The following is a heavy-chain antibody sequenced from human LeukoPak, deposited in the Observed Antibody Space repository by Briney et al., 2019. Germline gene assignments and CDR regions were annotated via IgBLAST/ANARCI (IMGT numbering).Heavy chain of an antibody. CDR3: ARRRPYYYDRHWFDP. J-gene: IGHJ5*02. Sequence: SGTLSLTCAVYGGSFSGYYWSWIRQPPGKGLEWIGEINHRGSTNYNPSLKSRVTISVDTSKNQFSLKLSSVTAADTAVYYCARRRPYYYDRHWFDPWGQGTLVTVSS. D-gene: IGHD3-22*01. V-gene: IGHV4-34*01. CDR2: INHRGST. CDR1: GGSFSGYY.